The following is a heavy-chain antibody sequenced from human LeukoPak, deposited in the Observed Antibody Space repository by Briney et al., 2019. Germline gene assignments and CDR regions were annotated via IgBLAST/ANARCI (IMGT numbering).Heavy chain of an antibody. D-gene: IGHD1-26*01. Sequence: TSETLSLTCTVSGGSISSYYWSWLRQAPGKGLEWIGYIYYSGNTNYNPSLKSRVTISIDTPKNQFYLKLISVTAADTAVYYCARVGSGSFDYWGQGTLVTVSS. CDR2: IYYSGNT. J-gene: IGHJ4*02. CDR1: GGSISSYY. V-gene: IGHV4-59*01. CDR3: ARVGSGSFDY.